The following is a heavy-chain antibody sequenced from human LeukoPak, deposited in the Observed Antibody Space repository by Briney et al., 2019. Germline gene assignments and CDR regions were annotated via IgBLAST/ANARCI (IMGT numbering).Heavy chain of an antibody. J-gene: IGHJ4*02. CDR1: GFTFSSYG. D-gene: IGHD5-18*01. Sequence: GGSLRLSCAASGFTFSSYGMHWVRQAPGKGLEWVAVIWYDGSNKYYADSVKGRFTISRDNSKNTLYLQMNSLRAEDTAVYYCAKQAGTAMVSDYWGQGTLVTVSS. CDR3: AKQAGTAMVSDY. CDR2: IWYDGSNK. V-gene: IGHV3-33*06.